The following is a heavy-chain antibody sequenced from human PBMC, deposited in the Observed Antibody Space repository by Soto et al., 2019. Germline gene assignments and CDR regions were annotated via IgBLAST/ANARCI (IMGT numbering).Heavy chain of an antibody. Sequence: QLQLQESGPGLVKPSESLSLTCTVSGDSFTIDSYYWAWIRQPPGKGLEWLGTISHTGTTFHNPSLKSRPSMSVETSKHQFSLNLSSVTAADTALYFCARHSDKYVSSWYGLGSWGQGTLVTVSS. CDR3: ARHSDKYVSSWYGLGS. D-gene: IGHD6-13*01. J-gene: IGHJ4*02. CDR1: GDSFTIDSYY. CDR2: ISHTGTT. V-gene: IGHV4-39*01.